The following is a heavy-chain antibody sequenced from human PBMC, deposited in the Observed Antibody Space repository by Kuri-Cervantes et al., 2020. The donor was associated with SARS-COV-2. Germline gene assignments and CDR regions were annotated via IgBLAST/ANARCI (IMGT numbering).Heavy chain of an antibody. Sequence: GESLKISCAASGFTFSSYAMSWVRQAPGKGLEWVSAISGSGGSTYYADSVKGRFTISRDNSKNTLYLQMNSLRAEDTAVYYCAKDLTFVVAAPAVIRATKALPITWGQGTLVTDSS. CDR1: GFTFSSYA. CDR3: AKDLTFVVAAPAVIRATKALPIT. D-gene: IGHD2-2*02. V-gene: IGHV3-23*01. J-gene: IGHJ5*02. CDR2: ISGSGGST.